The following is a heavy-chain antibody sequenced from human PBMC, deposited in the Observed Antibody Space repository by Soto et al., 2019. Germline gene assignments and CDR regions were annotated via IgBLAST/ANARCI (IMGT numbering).Heavy chain of an antibody. V-gene: IGHV3-11*06. D-gene: IGHD1-26*01. CDR3: AREIRATREYYFDY. CDR1: GFTFSDYY. Sequence: QVQLVESGGGLVKPGGSLRLSCAASGFTFSDYYMSWIRQAPGKGLEWVSYISSSSSYTNYADSVKGRFTISRDNAKNSLYLQMNSLRAEDTAVYYCAREIRATREYYFDYWGQGTLVTVSS. J-gene: IGHJ4*02. CDR2: ISSSSSYT.